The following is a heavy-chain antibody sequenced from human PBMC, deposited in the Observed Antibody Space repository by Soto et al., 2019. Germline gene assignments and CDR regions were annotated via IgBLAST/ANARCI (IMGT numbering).Heavy chain of an antibody. CDR2: IADDGNEK. D-gene: IGHD1-26*01. CDR1: GFTFKTHA. Sequence: QVQLVESGGGVVQPGTSLRLSCAASGFTFKTHAMHWVRQAPGKGLEWMAVIADDGNEKFYADSVKGRFTISRDNSKNALYLQINTLRNDDTAVYYWGKDVGDYVPYYYGVDVWGQGTTVTVSS. CDR3: GKDVGDYVPYYYGVDV. V-gene: IGHV3-30*18. J-gene: IGHJ6*02.